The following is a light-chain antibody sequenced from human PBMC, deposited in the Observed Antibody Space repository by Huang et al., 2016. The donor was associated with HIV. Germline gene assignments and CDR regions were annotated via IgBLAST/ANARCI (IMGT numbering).Light chain of an antibody. CDR3: EQYNNWPLYT. Sequence: EIVMTQSPATLSVSPGERATLSCRASQSVSSNLAWYQQKPGQAPRLLIYGASTRATGNPARFSGSGSVTEVTLTISSLQSEDYTVYYCEQYNNWPLYTFGQGTKLEIK. CDR2: GAS. V-gene: IGKV3-15*01. CDR1: QSVSSN. J-gene: IGKJ2*01.